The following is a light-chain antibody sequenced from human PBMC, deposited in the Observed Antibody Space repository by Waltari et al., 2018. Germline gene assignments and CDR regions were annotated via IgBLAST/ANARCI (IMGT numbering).Light chain of an antibody. J-gene: IGKJ1*01. CDR2: GAS. Sequence: ELVLTQSPCTLSLSPGEIATLSCRASQSVSSSYLAWYQQKPGHAPRLLIYGASSRATGIPDRFSGSGSGTDFTLTISRLEPEDFAVYYCQQYGSSPWTFGQGTKVEIK. CDR3: QQYGSSPWT. CDR1: QSVSSSY. V-gene: IGKV3-20*01.